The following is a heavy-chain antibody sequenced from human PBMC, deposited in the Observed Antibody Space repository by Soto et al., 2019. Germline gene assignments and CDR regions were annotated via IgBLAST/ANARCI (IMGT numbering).Heavy chain of an antibody. D-gene: IGHD4-17*01. J-gene: IGHJ6*02. Sequence: ASVKVSCKASGSTFPNYYMHWVRQAPGQGLEWLGIITPTGGGRTKYSQKVQGRVTMTRDTSTSTVYIELSSLRSEDTAVYYGAKVGEKAGDPDVDYFYYGMDVWGQGTMVTVSS. CDR2: ITPTGGGRT. CDR1: GSTFPNYY. V-gene: IGHV1-46*01. CDR3: AKVGEKAGDPDVDYFYYGMDV.